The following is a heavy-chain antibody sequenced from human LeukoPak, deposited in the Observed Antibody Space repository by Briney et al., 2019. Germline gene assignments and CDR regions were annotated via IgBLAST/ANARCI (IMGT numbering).Heavy chain of an antibody. CDR2: ITRVSTYI. Sequence: GGSLRLSCAASGFTFSDFAMNWVRQAPGKGLEWVSSITRVSTYIYYAESLEGRFTISRDNAKNLLYLQLSSLRGEDTGIYYFTGDRNYYGDPDWFDIWGHGTVVTVSS. V-gene: IGHV3-21*01. CDR3: TGDRNYYGDPDWFDI. J-gene: IGHJ3*02. CDR1: GFTFSDFA. D-gene: IGHD4-17*01.